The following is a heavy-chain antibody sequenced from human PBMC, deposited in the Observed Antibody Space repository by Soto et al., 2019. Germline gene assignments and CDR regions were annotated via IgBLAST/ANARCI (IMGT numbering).Heavy chain of an antibody. Sequence: GGSLRLSCAASGFTFSSYGMHWVRQAPGKGLEWVAVISYDGSNKYYADSVKGRFTISRDNSKNTLYLQMNSLRAEDTAVYYCAKDFSPYYYDSSGSYGMDVWGQGTTVTAP. D-gene: IGHD3-22*01. CDR1: GFTFSSYG. CDR2: ISYDGSNK. J-gene: IGHJ6*02. CDR3: AKDFSPYYYDSSGSYGMDV. V-gene: IGHV3-30*18.